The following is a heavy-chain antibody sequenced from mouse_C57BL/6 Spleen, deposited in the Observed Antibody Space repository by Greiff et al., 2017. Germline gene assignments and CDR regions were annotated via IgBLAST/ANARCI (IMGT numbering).Heavy chain of an antibody. CDR1: GYTFTDYY. Sequence: VKLQQSGAELVRPGASVKLSCKASGYTFTDYYINWVKQRPGQGLEWIARIYPGSGNNYYNEKFKGKATLTAEKSSSTAYRQLSRLTSEDSAVYFCARGNGMDYWGQGTSVTVSS. CDR2: IYPGSGNN. V-gene: IGHV1-76*01. J-gene: IGHJ4*01. CDR3: ARGNGMDY.